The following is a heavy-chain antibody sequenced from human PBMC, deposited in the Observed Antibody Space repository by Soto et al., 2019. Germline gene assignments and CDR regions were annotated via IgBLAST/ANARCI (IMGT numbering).Heavy chain of an antibody. CDR3: ARDGEGVRLYFDY. CDR2: ISSSGSTI. D-gene: IGHD3-10*01. Sequence: VGSLRLSCAASGFTFSSYEMNWVRQAPGKGLEWVSYISSSGSTIYYADSVKGRFTISRDNAKNSLYLQMNSLRAEDTAVYYCARDGEGVRLYFDYWGQGTLVTVSS. J-gene: IGHJ4*02. V-gene: IGHV3-48*03. CDR1: GFTFSSYE.